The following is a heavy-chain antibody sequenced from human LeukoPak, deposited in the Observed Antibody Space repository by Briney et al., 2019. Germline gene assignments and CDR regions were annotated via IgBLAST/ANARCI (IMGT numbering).Heavy chain of an antibody. CDR3: ARGRIGAQNDY. CDR2: IYSGGST. J-gene: IGHJ4*02. Sequence: GGSLSLSCAASGFTVSSNYMSWVRQAPGKGGEGVSVIYSGGSTYYSDSVKGRFTISRDNSKNTLYLQMNSLRAEDTAVYYCARGRIGAQNDYWGQGTLVTASS. D-gene: IGHD3-10*01. V-gene: IGHV3-66*01. CDR1: GFTVSSNY.